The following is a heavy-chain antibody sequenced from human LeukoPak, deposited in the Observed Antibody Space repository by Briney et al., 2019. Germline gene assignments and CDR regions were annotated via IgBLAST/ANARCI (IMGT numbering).Heavy chain of an antibody. CDR3: ARPPGYSSSSFDY. CDR2: ISGSGGST. CDR1: GFTFSSYE. V-gene: IGHV3-48*03. D-gene: IGHD6-6*01. Sequence: GGSLRLSCAASGFTFSSYEMNWVRQAPGKGLEWVSAISGSGGSTYYADSVKGRFTISRDNAKNSLYLQMNSLRAEDTAVYYCARPPGYSSSSFDYWGQGTLVTVSS. J-gene: IGHJ4*02.